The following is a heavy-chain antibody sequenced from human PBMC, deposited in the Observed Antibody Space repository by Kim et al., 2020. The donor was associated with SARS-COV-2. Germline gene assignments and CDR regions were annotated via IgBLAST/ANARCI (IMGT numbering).Heavy chain of an antibody. CDR2: IYYSGST. Sequence: SETLSLTCTVSGGSISSGGYYWSWIRQHPGKGLEWIGYIYYSGSTYYNPSLKSLVTISVDTSKNQFSLKLSSVTAADTAVYYCARDGMGDCSSTSCYPVYYYYGMDVWGQGTTVTVSS. J-gene: IGHJ6*02. CDR1: GGSISSGGYY. CDR3: ARDGMGDCSSTSCYPVYYYYGMDV. V-gene: IGHV4-31*01. D-gene: IGHD2-2*01.